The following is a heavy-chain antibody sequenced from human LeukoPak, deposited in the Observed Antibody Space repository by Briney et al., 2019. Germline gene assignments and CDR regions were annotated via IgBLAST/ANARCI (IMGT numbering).Heavy chain of an antibody. V-gene: IGHV1-69*13. CDR1: GGTFSRYT. D-gene: IGHD2-2*01. J-gene: IGHJ4*02. CDR3: AVGYCSSTSCYDYDY. Sequence: SVKVSCKASGGTFSRYTISWVRQAPGQGLEWMGGIIPIFGTANYAQKFQGRVTITADESTSTAYMELSSLRSEDTAVYYCAVGYCSSTSCYDYDYWGQGTLVTVSS. CDR2: IIPIFGTA.